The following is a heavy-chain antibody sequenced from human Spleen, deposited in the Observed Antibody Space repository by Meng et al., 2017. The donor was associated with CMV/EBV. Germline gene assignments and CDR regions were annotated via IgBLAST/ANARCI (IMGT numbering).Heavy chain of an antibody. V-gene: IGHV1-46*01. Sequence: ASVKVSCKASGYTFTGYYMHWVRQAPGQGLEWMGIINPSGGSTSYAQKFQGRVTMTRDTSTSTVYMELSSLRSEDTAVYYCARGLAGLVVPHDELDYWGQGTLVTVSS. CDR1: GYTFTGYY. D-gene: IGHD2-2*01. J-gene: IGHJ4*02. CDR2: INPSGGST. CDR3: ARGLAGLVVPHDELDY.